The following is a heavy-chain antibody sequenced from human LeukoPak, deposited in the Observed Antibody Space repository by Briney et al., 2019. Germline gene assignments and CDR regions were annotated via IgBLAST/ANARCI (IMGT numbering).Heavy chain of an antibody. V-gene: IGHV3-23*01. D-gene: IGHD2-15*01. J-gene: IGHJ4*02. CDR3: TKGGDIVVVVAATPTPFDY. CDR1: GFTFSSYA. Sequence: GGSLRLSCAASGFTFSSYAMSWVRQARGEGLEWVSAISGSGGSTYYADSVKGRFTTSRDNSKNTLYLQMNSLRAEDTAVYYCTKGGDIVVVVAATPTPFDYWGQGTLVAVSS. CDR2: ISGSGGST.